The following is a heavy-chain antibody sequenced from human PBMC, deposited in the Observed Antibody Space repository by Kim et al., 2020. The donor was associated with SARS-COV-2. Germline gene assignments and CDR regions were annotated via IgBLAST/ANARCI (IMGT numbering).Heavy chain of an antibody. Sequence: SETLSLTCTVSGCSLSSSSYCWGCLRPPPGKGLEWIGTSYYISTYYYTPFLKSRVTIDETTSNHYFSLKLGSVAAEAAAVYYCARRQCYSSGWDV. J-gene: IGHJ6*01. CDR3: ARRQCYSSGWDV. D-gene: IGHD6-19*01. CDR2: SYYISTY. V-gene: IGHV4-39*02. CDR1: GCSLSSSSYC.